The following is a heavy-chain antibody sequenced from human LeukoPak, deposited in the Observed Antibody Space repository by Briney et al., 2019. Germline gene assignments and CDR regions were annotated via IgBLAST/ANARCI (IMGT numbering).Heavy chain of an antibody. J-gene: IGHJ4*02. CDR2: IRSKNYGGTT. Sequence: PGGSLRLSCAASGFTFSTYAMSWVRQAPGKGLEWVGFIRSKNYGGTTEYAASVKGRFTISRDDSRSIAYLQMNSLKTEHTAVYYCTRVIVATKDYWGQGTLVTVSS. D-gene: IGHD5-12*01. V-gene: IGHV3-49*04. CDR1: GFTFSTYA. CDR3: TRVIVATKDY.